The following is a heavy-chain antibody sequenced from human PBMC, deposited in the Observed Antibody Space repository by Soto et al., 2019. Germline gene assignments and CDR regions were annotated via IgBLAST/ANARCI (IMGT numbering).Heavy chain of an antibody. J-gene: IGHJ4*02. CDR1: GFTFTSSA. Sequence: QMQLVQSGPEVKKPGTSVKVSCKASGFTFTSSAMQWVRQARGQRLEWIGWIVVGSGNTNYAQKFQERVTITRDMSTSTAYIELSSLRSEDTAVYYCAAPYYDILTGYYNDYWGQGTLVTVSS. CDR3: AAPYYDILTGYYNDY. D-gene: IGHD3-9*01. CDR2: IVVGSGNT. V-gene: IGHV1-58*02.